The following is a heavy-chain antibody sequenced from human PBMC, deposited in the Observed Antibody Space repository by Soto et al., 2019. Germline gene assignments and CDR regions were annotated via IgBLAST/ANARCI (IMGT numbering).Heavy chain of an antibody. D-gene: IGHD2-2*02. Sequence: GESLKISCKGSGYSFTSYWISWVRQMPGKGLEWIGRIDPSDSYTNYSPSFQGHVTISADKSISTAYLQWSSLKASDTAMYYCASTYCSSTSCYMSYYGMDVWGQGTTVTVSS. CDR2: IDPSDSYT. CDR1: GYSFTSYW. CDR3: ASTYCSSTSCYMSYYGMDV. V-gene: IGHV5-10-1*01. J-gene: IGHJ6*02.